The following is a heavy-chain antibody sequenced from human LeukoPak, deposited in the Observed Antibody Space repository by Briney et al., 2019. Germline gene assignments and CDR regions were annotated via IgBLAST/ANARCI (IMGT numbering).Heavy chain of an antibody. V-gene: IGHV1-2*02. Sequence: GASVKVSCKASGYTFTGYYMHWVRQAPGQGLEWMGWINPNSGGTNYEQKFQGRVTMTRDTSISTAYMELSRLRSDDTAVYYCARSITMVGGVIMGYWGKGTLVTVSS. CDR3: ARSITMVGGVIMGY. J-gene: IGHJ4*02. CDR1: GYTFTGYY. CDR2: INPNSGGT. D-gene: IGHD3-10*01.